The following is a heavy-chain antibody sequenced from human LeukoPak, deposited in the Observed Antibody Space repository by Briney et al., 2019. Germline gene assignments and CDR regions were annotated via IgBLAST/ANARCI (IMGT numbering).Heavy chain of an antibody. CDR2: IHIGVTT. CDR1: GFPDNTNF. Sequence: GGSLRLSCEASGFPDNTNFMGWVPEAPGKGLGWVSIIHIGVTTYYADSVKGRFTISRDNFKNTLYLQMNSLRAEDTAVYYCARERGSDWGQGTLVTVSS. J-gene: IGHJ4*02. D-gene: IGHD2-15*01. CDR3: ARERGSD. V-gene: IGHV3-53*01.